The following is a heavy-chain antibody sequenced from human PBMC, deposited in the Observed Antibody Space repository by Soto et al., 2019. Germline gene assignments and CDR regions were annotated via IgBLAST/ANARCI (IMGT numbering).Heavy chain of an antibody. CDR2: IYYSGST. CDR1: GGSISSSSYY. J-gene: IGHJ4*02. Sequence: PSETLSLTCTVSGGSISSSSYYWGWIRQPPGKGLEWIGSIYYSGSTYYNPSLKSRVTISVDTSKNQFSLKLSSVTAADTAVYYCATRIAVAPGIIDYWGQGTLVTVSS. CDR3: ATRIAVAPGIIDY. V-gene: IGHV4-39*01. D-gene: IGHD6-19*01.